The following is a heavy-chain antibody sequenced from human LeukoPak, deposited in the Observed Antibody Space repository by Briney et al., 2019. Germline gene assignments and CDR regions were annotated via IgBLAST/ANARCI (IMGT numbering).Heavy chain of an antibody. D-gene: IGHD3-22*01. Sequence: GGSPRLSCAASGFTISSYAMSWGRQAPGKGLEWVSGISGSGGSTYYADSVKGRFTISRDNSKNTLYLQMNSLRAEDTAVYYCARHYDSSGYFYYYYMDVGGKGTTVTVS. CDR3: ARHYDSSGYFYYYYMDV. J-gene: IGHJ6*03. V-gene: IGHV3-23*01. CDR1: GFTISSYA. CDR2: ISGSGGST.